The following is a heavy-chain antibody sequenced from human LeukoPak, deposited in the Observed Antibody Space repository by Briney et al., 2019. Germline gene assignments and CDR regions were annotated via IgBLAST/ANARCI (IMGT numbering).Heavy chain of an antibody. V-gene: IGHV3-7*01. CDR3: ARDFRFLDDY. Sequence: PGGSLRLSCAASEFTFSNYWMSWVRQAPGKGLEWVANIKEDGSEKYYVDSVKGRFTISRDNAKNSLYLQMNSLRAEDTAMYYCARDFRFLDDYWGQGTLVTVSS. D-gene: IGHD3-3*01. CDR1: EFTFSNYW. J-gene: IGHJ4*02. CDR2: IKEDGSEK.